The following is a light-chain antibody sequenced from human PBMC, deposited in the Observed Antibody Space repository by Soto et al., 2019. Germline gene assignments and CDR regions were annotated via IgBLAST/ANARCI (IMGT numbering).Light chain of an antibody. J-gene: IGKJ1*01. CDR2: GAS. V-gene: IGKV3-20*01. CDR3: QQYGSSPVT. CDR1: QSVSSSY. Sequence: EIVLTQSPGTLSLSPGDRATLSCRASQSVSSSYLAWYQQKPGQAPRLLIYGASSRDTGIPDRFSGSGSGTDFTLTISRLEPEDFAVYYCQQYGSSPVTFGQGTKVEIK.